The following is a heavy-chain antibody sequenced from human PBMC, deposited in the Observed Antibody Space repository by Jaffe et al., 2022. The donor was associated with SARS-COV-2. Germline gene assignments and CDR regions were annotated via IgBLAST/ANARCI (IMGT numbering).Heavy chain of an antibody. V-gene: IGHV4-39*01. CDR2: IYYTGTT. Sequence: QLQLQESGPGLVKPSETLSLTCTVSGGSISGATYYWGWIRQPPGKGLEWIGNIYYTGTTYYNPSLMSRVTLSVDTSKNQFSLKLTSVTAADTAVYYCARQGGSGWPWGQGTLVTVSS. CDR3: ARQGGSGWP. D-gene: IGHD6-19*01. CDR1: GGSISGATYY. J-gene: IGHJ4*02.